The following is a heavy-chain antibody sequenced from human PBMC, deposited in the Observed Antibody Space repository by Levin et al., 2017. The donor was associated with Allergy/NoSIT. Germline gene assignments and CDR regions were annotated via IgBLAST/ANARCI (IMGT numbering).Heavy chain of an antibody. D-gene: IGHD3-10*01. CDR3: ARDSGLNG. V-gene: IGHV3-7*01. J-gene: IGHJ4*02. Sequence: PGGSLRLSCAASGFTFNSYLMSWVRQAPGKGLEWVANINPDGSEKYYLDSVKGRFTIPRDNPKNSLYLQINSLRAEDTAVYYCARDSGLNGWGQGILVTVSS. CDR2: INPDGSEK. CDR1: GFTFNSYL.